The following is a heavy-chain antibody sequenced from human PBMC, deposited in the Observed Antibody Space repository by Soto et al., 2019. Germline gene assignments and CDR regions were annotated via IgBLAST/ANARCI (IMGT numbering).Heavy chain of an antibody. J-gene: IGHJ3*02. CDR1: GFTFSSYW. CDR3: ARVLSHYDYIWGSYRRGAFDI. V-gene: IGHV3-7*01. Sequence: VQLVESGGGLVQPGGSLRLSCAASGFTFSSYWMSWVRQAPGKGLEWVANIKQDGSEKYYVDSVKGRFTISRDNAKNSLYLQMNSLRAEDTAVYYCARVLSHYDYIWGSYRRGAFDIWGQGTMVTVSS. CDR2: IKQDGSEK. D-gene: IGHD3-16*02.